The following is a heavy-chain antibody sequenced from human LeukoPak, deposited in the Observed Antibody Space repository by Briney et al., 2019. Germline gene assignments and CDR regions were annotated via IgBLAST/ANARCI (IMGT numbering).Heavy chain of an antibody. CDR1: GFTFSSYG. Sequence: GGSLRLSCAASGFTFSSYGMHWVRQAPGKGLEWVAVISYDGSNKYYADSVKGRFTISRDNSKNTLYLQMNILGAEDTAVYYCAKDADTATIIYWYFDLWGRGTLVTVSS. CDR2: ISYDGSNK. V-gene: IGHV3-30*18. J-gene: IGHJ2*01. CDR3: AKDADTATIIYWYFDL. D-gene: IGHD5-18*01.